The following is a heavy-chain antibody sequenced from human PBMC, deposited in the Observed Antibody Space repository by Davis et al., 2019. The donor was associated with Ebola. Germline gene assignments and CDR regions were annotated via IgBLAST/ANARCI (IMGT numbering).Heavy chain of an antibody. J-gene: IGHJ5*02. CDR2: ISSSSSTI. Sequence: GESLKISCAASGFTFSSYSMNWVRQAPGKGLEWVSYISSSSSTIYYADSVKGRFTISRDNAKNSLYLQMNSLRAEDTAVYYCARGGIAARHLVEENWFDPWGQGTLVTVSS. D-gene: IGHD6-6*01. V-gene: IGHV3-48*01. CDR1: GFTFSSYS. CDR3: ARGGIAARHLVEENWFDP.